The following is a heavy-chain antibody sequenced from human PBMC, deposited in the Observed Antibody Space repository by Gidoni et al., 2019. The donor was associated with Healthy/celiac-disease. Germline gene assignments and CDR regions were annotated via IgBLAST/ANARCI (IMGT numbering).Heavy chain of an antibody. CDR2: INHSGST. V-gene: IGHV4-34*01. Sequence: QVQLQQWGAGLLKPSETLSVTCAGYGGSCSGYYWSWIRQPPGKGLEWIGEINHSGSTNYNPSLKSRVTISVDTSKNQFSLKLSSVTAADTAVYYCARGSRVAVAGDAFDIWGQGTMVTVSS. D-gene: IGHD6-19*01. CDR1: GGSCSGYY. J-gene: IGHJ3*02. CDR3: ARGSRVAVAGDAFDI.